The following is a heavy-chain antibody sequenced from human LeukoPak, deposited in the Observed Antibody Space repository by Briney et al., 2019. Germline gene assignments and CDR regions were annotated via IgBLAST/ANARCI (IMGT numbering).Heavy chain of an antibody. Sequence: SETLSLTCTVSGGSISSSSYYWGWIRQPPGKGLEWIGSIYYSGSTYYNPSLKSRVTISVDTSKNQFSLKLSSVTAADTAVYYCARHPDITGSGWKIYWYFDLWGRGTLVTVSS. D-gene: IGHD6-19*01. CDR1: GGSISSSSYY. J-gene: IGHJ2*01. V-gene: IGHV4-39*01. CDR3: ARHPDITGSGWKIYWYFDL. CDR2: IYYSGST.